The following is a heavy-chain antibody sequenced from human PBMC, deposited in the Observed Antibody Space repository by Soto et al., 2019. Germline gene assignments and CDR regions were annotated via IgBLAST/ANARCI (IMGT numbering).Heavy chain of an antibody. CDR3: ARDWCSSTSCYRHNWFDP. CDR2: ISAYNGNT. J-gene: IGHJ5*02. D-gene: IGHD2-2*01. CDR1: GYTFTNYG. Sequence: ASVKVSCKASGYTFTNYGISWVRQAPGQGLEWMGWISAYNGNTNYAQKLQGRVTMTTETSTSTAYMELRSLRSDDTAVYYCARDWCSSTSCYRHNWFDPWGQGTLVTVSS. V-gene: IGHV1-18*01.